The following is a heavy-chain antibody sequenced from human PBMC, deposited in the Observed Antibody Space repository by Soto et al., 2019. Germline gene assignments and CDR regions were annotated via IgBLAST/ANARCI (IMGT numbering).Heavy chain of an antibody. Sequence: GASVKVSCKASGYTFTNYAMHWVRQAPGQRLKWMGWINAGNGNTKYSQKFQGRVTITRDTSASTAYMELSSLRSEDTAVYYCARDAWSGTRCHTQENYYAMDVWGQGTRVSVSS. CDR1: GYTFTNYA. V-gene: IGHV1-3*01. CDR3: ARDAWSGTRCHTQENYYAMDV. D-gene: IGHD3-3*01. CDR2: INAGNGNT. J-gene: IGHJ6*02.